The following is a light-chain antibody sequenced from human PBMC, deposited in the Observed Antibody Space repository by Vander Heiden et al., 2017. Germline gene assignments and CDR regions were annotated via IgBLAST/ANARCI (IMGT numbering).Light chain of an antibody. Sequence: QSVLTQPPSASATTGQRVSISCSGSSSNIGRNTVNWYQQLPGTAPKLLIYSNDQRPSGVPDRFSGSKSGTSASLAISGLQSEDEADYYCAAWDDSLNVVFGGGTKLTVL. V-gene: IGLV1-44*01. CDR2: SND. J-gene: IGLJ2*01. CDR3: AAWDDSLNVV. CDR1: SSNIGRNT.